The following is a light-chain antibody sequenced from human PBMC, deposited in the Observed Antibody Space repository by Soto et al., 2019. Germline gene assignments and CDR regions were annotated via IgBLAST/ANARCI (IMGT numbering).Light chain of an antibody. CDR3: QQYGSSGT. CDR1: QSFRGL. J-gene: IGKJ1*01. V-gene: IGKV3-20*01. Sequence: EVVLTQSTVTLSLSPGERATLSCRASQSFRGLLAWYQQKPGQAPRLLIYDAYNRATGIPPRFSGSGSGTDFTLTISRLEPEDFAVYYCQQYGSSGTLGQGTKVDI. CDR2: DAY.